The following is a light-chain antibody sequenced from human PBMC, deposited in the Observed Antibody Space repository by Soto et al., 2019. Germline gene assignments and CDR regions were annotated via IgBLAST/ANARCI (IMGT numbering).Light chain of an antibody. J-gene: IGKJ1*01. Sequence: DIQMTQSPSSLSASVGDRVTITCRASQGISNYLAWYQQKPGKVPKLLIYAASTLQAGVPSRFSGSGSGTDFTLTISSLQPDDVSTYYCQNYNSGPRTFGQGTKVEIK. CDR1: QGISNY. V-gene: IGKV1-27*01. CDR2: AAS. CDR3: QNYNSGPRT.